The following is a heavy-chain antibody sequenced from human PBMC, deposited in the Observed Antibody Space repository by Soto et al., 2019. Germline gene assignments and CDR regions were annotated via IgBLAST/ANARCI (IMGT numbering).Heavy chain of an antibody. CDR3: AKGGRYFDY. V-gene: IGHV4-59*03. Sequence: PSETLSLPCTVSGGSISNYYWSWIRQPPGKGLEWFGYIYYRGSTNYNPSLKSRVTISVDTSKYQCSLKLNSVTAADTGVYYCAKGGRYFDYWGRGTLVTVSS. D-gene: IGHD3-16*01. CDR2: IYYRGST. CDR1: GGSISNYY. J-gene: IGHJ4*02.